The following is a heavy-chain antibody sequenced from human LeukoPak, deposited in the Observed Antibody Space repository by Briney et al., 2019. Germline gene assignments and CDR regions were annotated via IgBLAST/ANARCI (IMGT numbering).Heavy chain of an antibody. Sequence: TGGSLRLSYAASGFTVSSNYMSWVRQAPGKGLEWVSVIYSGGSTYYADSVKGRFTISRDNSKNTLYLQMNSLRAEDTAVYYCARAGGGYSYGLPYWGQGTLVTVSS. CDR2: IYSGGST. V-gene: IGHV3-66*01. D-gene: IGHD5-18*01. J-gene: IGHJ4*02. CDR1: GFTVSSNY. CDR3: ARAGGGYSYGLPY.